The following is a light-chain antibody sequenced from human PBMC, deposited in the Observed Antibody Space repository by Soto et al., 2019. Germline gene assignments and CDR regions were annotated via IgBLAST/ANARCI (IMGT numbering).Light chain of an antibody. V-gene: IGKV3-20*01. CDR3: QQYATLPIT. J-gene: IGKJ3*01. CDR2: GAS. Sequence: IVLTQSPGTLSLSPGERDTLSCRASRSFSSTYLDWYQQKPGQAPRLLIYGASSRATGIQDRFSGSGSGTDFTRTISRLEPEDFAVYYCQQYATLPITFGPGTRVEI. CDR1: RSFSSTY.